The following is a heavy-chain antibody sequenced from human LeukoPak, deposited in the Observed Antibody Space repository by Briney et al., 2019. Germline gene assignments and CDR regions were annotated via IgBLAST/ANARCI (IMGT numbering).Heavy chain of an antibody. V-gene: IGHV3-49*03. CDR3: TKTGCSGANCYSNY. D-gene: IGHD2-15*01. J-gene: IGHJ4*02. CDR2: IKSNAYGGTA. Sequence: GGSLRLSCTASGFNFVEYTMSWFRQAPGKGLEWVGFIKSNAYGGTAENAASVKGRFTISRDDSSRTAYLQMDSLRVGDAAVFFCTKTGCSGANCYSNYWARGTLVTVSS. CDR1: GFNFVEYT.